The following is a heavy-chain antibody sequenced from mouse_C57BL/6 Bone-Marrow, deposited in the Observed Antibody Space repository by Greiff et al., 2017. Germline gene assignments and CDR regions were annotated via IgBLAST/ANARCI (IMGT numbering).Heavy chain of an antibody. J-gene: IGHJ4*01. CDR1: GFTFSDFY. CDR3: ARDAFYYDYAMDY. V-gene: IGHV7-1*01. Sequence: EVNVVESGGGLVQSGRSLRLSCATSGFTFSDFYMEWVRQAPGKGLEWIAASRNKANDYTTEYSASVKGRFIVSRDTSQSILYLQMNALRAEDTAIYYCARDAFYYDYAMDYWGQGTSVTVSS. D-gene: IGHD2-1*01. CDR2: SRNKANDYTT.